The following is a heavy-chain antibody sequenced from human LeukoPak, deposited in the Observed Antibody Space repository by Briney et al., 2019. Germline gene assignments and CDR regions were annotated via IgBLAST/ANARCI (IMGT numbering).Heavy chain of an antibody. J-gene: IGHJ6*03. CDR1: GGTFSSYT. CDR2: IIPILGIA. Sequence: SVKVSCKASGGTFSSYTISWVRQAPGQGLEWMGRIIPILGIANYAQKFQGRVTITADKSTSTAYMELSSLRSEDTAVYYCASGTIFGVVTIPSYYYYYYMDVWGKGTTVTVSS. CDR3: ASGTIFGVVTIPSYYYYYYMDV. V-gene: IGHV1-69*02. D-gene: IGHD3-3*01.